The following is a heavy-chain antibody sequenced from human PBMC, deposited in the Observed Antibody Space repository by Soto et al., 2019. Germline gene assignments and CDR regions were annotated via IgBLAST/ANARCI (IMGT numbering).Heavy chain of an antibody. CDR2: IDPRSGGT. J-gene: IGHJ4*02. D-gene: IGHD3-10*01. V-gene: IGHV1-2*02. CDR3: ATDDYGIFPY. CDR1: GYPFTTYY. Sequence: ASVKVSCKVSGYPFTTYYIHWVRQAPGQGLEWMGWIDPRSGGTVYEQKFQGRVTMTRDTSISTVYMDRSGLTSDDTALYYCATDDYGIFPYWGQGSLVTVSS.